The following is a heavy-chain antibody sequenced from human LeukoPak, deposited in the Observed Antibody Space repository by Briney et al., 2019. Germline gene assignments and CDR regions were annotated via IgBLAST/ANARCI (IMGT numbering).Heavy chain of an antibody. J-gene: IGHJ6*02. CDR1: GFTFSSYS. D-gene: IGHD6-13*01. CDR3: AKFSSSWYYYGMDV. V-gene: IGHV3-23*01. CDR2: ISGSGGST. Sequence: GGSLRLSCAASGFTFSSYSMNWVRQAPGKGLEWVSGISGSGGSTYYADSVKGRFTISRDNSKNTLYLQMNSLRADDTAVYYCAKFSSSWYYYGMDVWGHGTTVTVSS.